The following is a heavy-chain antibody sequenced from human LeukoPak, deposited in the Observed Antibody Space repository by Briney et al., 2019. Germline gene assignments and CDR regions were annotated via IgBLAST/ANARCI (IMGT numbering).Heavy chain of an antibody. V-gene: IGHV3-23*01. Sequence: GGSRRPPCGASGFAFSSNAMSWVRRAPGKGREGGSAFSGSGGSTYYADSGKGRFTTPRDNSKTTPYLQMNSLRAEDPAVYYCAKPIVLGLADALDIWGQGTMLTVSS. CDR3: AKPIVLGLADALDI. J-gene: IGHJ3*02. D-gene: IGHD2-21*01. CDR1: GFAFSSNA. CDR2: FSGSGGST.